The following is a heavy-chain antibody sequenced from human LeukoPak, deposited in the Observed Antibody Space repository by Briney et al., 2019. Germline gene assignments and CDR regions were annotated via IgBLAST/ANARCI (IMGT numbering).Heavy chain of an antibody. CDR2: ISAYNGNT. J-gene: IGHJ4*02. V-gene: IGHV1-18*01. CDR3: ARGGDYYDSSGYHAITSDY. Sequence: ASVKVSCKASGYTFTSYGISWVRQAPGQGLEWMGWISAYNGNTNYAQKLQGRVTMTTDTSTSTAYMELRSLRSDDTAVYYCARGGDYYDSSGYHAITSDYWGQGTLVTVSS. CDR1: GYTFTSYG. D-gene: IGHD3-22*01.